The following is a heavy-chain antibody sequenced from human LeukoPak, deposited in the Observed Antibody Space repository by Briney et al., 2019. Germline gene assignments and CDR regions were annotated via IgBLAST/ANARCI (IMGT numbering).Heavy chain of an antibody. Sequence: GGSLRPSCAASGFTFSSYAMHWVRQAPGKGLEWVAVISYDGSNKYYADSVKGRFTISRDNSKNTLYLQMNSLRAEDTAVYYCARSGYSYGSYYFDYWGQGTLATVSS. D-gene: IGHD5-18*01. CDR2: ISYDGSNK. CDR1: GFTFSSYA. CDR3: ARSGYSYGSYYFDY. V-gene: IGHV3-30-3*01. J-gene: IGHJ4*02.